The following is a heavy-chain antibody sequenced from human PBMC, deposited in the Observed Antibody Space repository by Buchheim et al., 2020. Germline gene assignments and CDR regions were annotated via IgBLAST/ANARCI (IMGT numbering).Heavy chain of an antibody. V-gene: IGHV1-2*04. J-gene: IGHJ6*02. Sequence: QVQLVQSGAEVKKPGASVKVSCKASGYTFTGYYMHWVRQAPGQGLEWMGWINPNSGGTNYAQKFQGWVTMTRDTSISTAYMELSRLRSDDKAVYYCARGEPMTTVTTWDYYYYGMDVWGQGTT. CDR1: GYTFTGYY. CDR2: INPNSGGT. CDR3: ARGEPMTTVTTWDYYYYGMDV. D-gene: IGHD4-17*01.